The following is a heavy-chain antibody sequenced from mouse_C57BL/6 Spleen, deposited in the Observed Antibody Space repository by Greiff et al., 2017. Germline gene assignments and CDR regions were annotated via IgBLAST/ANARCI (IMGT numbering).Heavy chain of an antibody. CDR1: GFTFSDFY. Sequence: EVKVVESGGGLVQSGRSLRLSCATSGFTFSDFYMAWVRQAPGKGLEWIAASRNKANDYTTEYSASVRGRFIVSRDTSPSILYLQMKARRAEDTTIYYCARNAGGYFDYWGQGTTLTVSS. CDR3: ARNAGGYFDY. CDR2: SRNKANDYTT. V-gene: IGHV7-1*01. J-gene: IGHJ2*01.